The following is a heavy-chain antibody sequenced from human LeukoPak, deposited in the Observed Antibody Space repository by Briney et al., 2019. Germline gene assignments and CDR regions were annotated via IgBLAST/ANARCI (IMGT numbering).Heavy chain of an antibody. CDR2: IITDGSST. Sequence: GGSLRLSCAASGFTFSRYWMHWVRQAPGKGLVWVSRIITDGSSTSYAASVKGRFTISRDNAKNSLYLQMNSLRAEDTAVYYCARALVSRLTYYYDSSGYAFGYWGEGTLVIVSS. J-gene: IGHJ4*02. CDR1: GFTFSRYW. CDR3: ARALVSRLTYYYDSSGYAFGY. D-gene: IGHD3-22*01. V-gene: IGHV3-74*01.